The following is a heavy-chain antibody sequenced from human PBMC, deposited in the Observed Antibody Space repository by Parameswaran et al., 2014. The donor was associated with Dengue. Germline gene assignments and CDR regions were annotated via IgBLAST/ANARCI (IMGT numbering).Heavy chain of an antibody. Sequence: RWIRQPPGKGLEWIGYIYYSGSTNYNPSLKSRVTISVDTSKNQFSLKLSSVTAADTAVYYCASSAAAGRYYYYGMDVWGQGTTVTVSS. D-gene: IGHD6-13*01. CDR2: IYYSGST. J-gene: IGHJ6*02. CDR3: ASSAAAGRYYYYGMDV. V-gene: IGHV4-59*01.